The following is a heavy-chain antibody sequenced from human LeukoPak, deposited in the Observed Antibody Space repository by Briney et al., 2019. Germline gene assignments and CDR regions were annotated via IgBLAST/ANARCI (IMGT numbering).Heavy chain of an antibody. V-gene: IGHV3-21*01. Sequence: GGSLRLSCAASGFTFSSYSMNWVRQAPGKGLEWVSSISSSSSYIYYADPVKGRFTISRDNAKNSLYLQMNSLRAEDTAVYYCVRDNPRCCGVVPANIDDYWGQGTLVTVSS. CDR3: VRDNPRCCGVVPANIDDY. D-gene: IGHD2-15*01. CDR1: GFTFSSYS. CDR2: ISSSSSYI. J-gene: IGHJ4*02.